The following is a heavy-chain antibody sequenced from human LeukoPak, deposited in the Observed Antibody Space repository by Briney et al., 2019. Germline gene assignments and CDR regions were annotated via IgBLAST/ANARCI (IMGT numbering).Heavy chain of an antibody. CDR2: IYTSGST. J-gene: IGHJ3*02. CDR1: GGSFSSSSYY. Sequence: SETLSLTCTVSGGSFSSSSYYWSWIRQPAGKGLEWIGRIYTSGSTNYNPSLKSRVTMSVDTSKNQFSLKLSSVTAADTAVYYCASVYRDAFDIWGQGTMVTVSS. V-gene: IGHV4-61*02. CDR3: ASVYRDAFDI. D-gene: IGHD1-1*01.